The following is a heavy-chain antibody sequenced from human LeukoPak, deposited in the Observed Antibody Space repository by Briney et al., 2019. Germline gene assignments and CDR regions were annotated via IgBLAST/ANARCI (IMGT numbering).Heavy chain of an antibody. V-gene: IGHV4-34*01. CDR3: ARAGVGKTKYYYYGMDV. Sequence: NPSETLSLTCAVYGGSFSGYYWSWIRQPPGKGLEWIGEINHSGSTNYNPSLKSRVTISVGTSKNQFSLKLSSVTAADTAVYYCARAGVGKTKYYYYGMDVWGQGTTVTVSS. CDR1: GGSFSGYY. D-gene: IGHD2-15*01. J-gene: IGHJ6*02. CDR2: INHSGST.